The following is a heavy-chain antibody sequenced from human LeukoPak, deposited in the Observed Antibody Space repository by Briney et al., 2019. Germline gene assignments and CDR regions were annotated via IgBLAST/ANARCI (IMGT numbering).Heavy chain of an antibody. CDR3: AKDLYDSSGYYYGYYGMDV. D-gene: IGHD3-22*01. CDR2: ISSDSRTI. CDR1: GFTFSSYS. Sequence: GGSLRLSCAASGFTFSSYSMNWVRQAPGKGLEWVSYISSDSRTIYYADSVKGRFTISRDNSKNTLYLQMNSLRAEDTAVYYCAKDLYDSSGYYYGYYGMDVWGQGTTVTVSS. J-gene: IGHJ6*02. V-gene: IGHV3-48*01.